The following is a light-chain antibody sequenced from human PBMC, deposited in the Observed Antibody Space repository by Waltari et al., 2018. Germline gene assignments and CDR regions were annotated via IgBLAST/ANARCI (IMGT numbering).Light chain of an antibody. CDR3: SSFAGSSQML. CDR2: EVS. V-gene: IGLV2-8*01. CDR1: SSDVGGFDY. J-gene: IGLJ2*01. Sequence: QSALTQPPSASGSPGQSVTISCTGTSSDVGGFDYVSWYQQPPGNVPRLMIYEVSKRPSGGPDGFSGSKSGNTASLTVSGLQVEDEADYYCSSFAGSSQMLFGGGTKLTVL.